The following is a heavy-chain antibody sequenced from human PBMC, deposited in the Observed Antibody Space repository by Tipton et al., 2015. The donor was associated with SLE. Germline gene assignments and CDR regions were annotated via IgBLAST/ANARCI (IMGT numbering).Heavy chain of an antibody. CDR2: INHSGST. Sequence: LRLSCTVSVGSITSGSYYWSWVRQPAGKGLEWIGEINHSGSTNYNPSLKSRVTISVDTSKNQFSLKLCSVTAADTAVYYCARRVRGGWYDYWGQGTLVTVSS. J-gene: IGHJ4*02. CDR3: ARRVRGGWYDY. D-gene: IGHD6-19*01. CDR1: VGSITSGSYY. V-gene: IGHV4-61*10.